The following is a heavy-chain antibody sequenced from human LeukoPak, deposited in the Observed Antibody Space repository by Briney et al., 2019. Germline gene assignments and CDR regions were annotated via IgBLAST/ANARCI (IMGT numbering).Heavy chain of an antibody. V-gene: IGHV4-30-2*01. CDR3: ARCRDGYNYSCDY. D-gene: IGHD5-24*01. CDR2: IHHSGST. Sequence: SETLSLTCAVSGGSISSGDYSWSWIRQPPGKGLEWTGYIHHSGSTYYNPSLESRVTTSVDRSKNQFSLTLSSVTAADTAVYYCARCRDGYNYSCDYWGQGTLVTVSS. CDR1: GGSISSGDYS. J-gene: IGHJ4*02.